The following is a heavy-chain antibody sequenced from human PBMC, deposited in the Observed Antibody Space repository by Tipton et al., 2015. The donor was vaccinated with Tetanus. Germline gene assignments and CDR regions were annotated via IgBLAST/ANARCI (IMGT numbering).Heavy chain of an antibody. CDR3: ARHQSGFFSPFDF. CDR2: IYESGDT. Sequence: TLSLTCTVSGGSVRGGTFYWGWIRQPPGHGLEWIGSIYESGDTYYIPSLKSRVTISVDTSKNQFSLNLNSMSGADTGVYYCARHQSGFFSPFDFWGQGNLGTVSS. V-gene: IGHV4-39*01. CDR1: GGSVRGGTFY. D-gene: IGHD3-3*01. J-gene: IGHJ4*02.